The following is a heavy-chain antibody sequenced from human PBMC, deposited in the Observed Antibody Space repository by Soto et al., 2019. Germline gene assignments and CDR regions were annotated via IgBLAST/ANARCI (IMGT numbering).Heavy chain of an antibody. Sequence: QVQLVQSGAEVKKPGASVKVSCKASGYTFTSSGISWVRQAPGQGLEWMGWISVYNGDTKYAQALRGRVTMTTDTSTGAVYMELRSLRSDDTAVYYCAKSSGAVAGYYFDYWGQGTLVIVSS. CDR1: GYTFTSSG. CDR3: AKSSGAVAGYYFDY. D-gene: IGHD6-19*01. J-gene: IGHJ4*02. V-gene: IGHV1-18*04. CDR2: ISVYNGDT.